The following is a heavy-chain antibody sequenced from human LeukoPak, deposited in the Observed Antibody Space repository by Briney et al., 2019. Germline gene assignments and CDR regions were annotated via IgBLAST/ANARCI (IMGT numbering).Heavy chain of an antibody. V-gene: IGHV4-61*02. CDR3: ARTSSGWYDAEYFQH. CDR2: IYTTGST. D-gene: IGHD6-19*01. CDR1: GGSISSGDYY. Sequence: SETLSLTCSVSGGSISSGDYYWSWIRQAAGKGLEWIGRIYTTGSTNYNPSLKSRIAMSLDTSKNQFSLKLSSVTAADTAVYYCARTSSGWYDAEYFQHWGQGTLVTVSS. J-gene: IGHJ1*01.